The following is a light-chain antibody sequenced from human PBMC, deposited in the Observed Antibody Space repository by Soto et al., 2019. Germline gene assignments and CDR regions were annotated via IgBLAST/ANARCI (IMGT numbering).Light chain of an antibody. J-gene: IGLJ2*01. CDR3: SSYAGSDNFGV. Sequence: QSVLTQPPSASGSLGQSVTISCTGTSNDVGGYNYVSWYQHHPGKAPKLIIYEVSKRPSGVPDRFSGSKSGNTASLTVSGLQAEDEADYYCSSYAGSDNFGVFGGGTKVTVL. CDR1: SNDVGGYNY. CDR2: EVS. V-gene: IGLV2-8*01.